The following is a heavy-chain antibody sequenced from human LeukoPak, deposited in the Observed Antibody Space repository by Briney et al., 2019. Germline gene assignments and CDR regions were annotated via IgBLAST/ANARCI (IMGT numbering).Heavy chain of an antibody. V-gene: IGHV1-2*02. J-gene: IGHJ4*02. CDR3: ARAYGSGSSYHPDY. CDR2: INPNSGGT. D-gene: IGHD3-10*01. CDR1: GYSFTAYY. Sequence: GASVKVSCKASGYSFTAYYIHWVRQAPGQGLEYMGWINPNSGGTNSSQRFQGRVTLTRDTSISTAFMELTRLTSDDTAVYYCARAYGSGSSYHPDYWGQGTLVTVSS.